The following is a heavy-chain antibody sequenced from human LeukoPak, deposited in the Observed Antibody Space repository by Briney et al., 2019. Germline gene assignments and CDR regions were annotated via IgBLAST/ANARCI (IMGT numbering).Heavy chain of an antibody. CDR2: ISYNGNT. J-gene: IGHJ6*02. V-gene: IGHV4-59*12. CDR1: GGSISPYI. Sequence: SETLSLTCSVSGGSISPYIWSWIRQPPGKGLEWIAYISYNGNTNYSPSLKSRVTISVDTSKNQFSLKLSSVTAADTAVYYCASAGYSKGYSSSWYYYYYGMDVWGQGTTVTVSS. D-gene: IGHD6-13*01. CDR3: ASAGYSKGYSSSWYYYYYGMDV.